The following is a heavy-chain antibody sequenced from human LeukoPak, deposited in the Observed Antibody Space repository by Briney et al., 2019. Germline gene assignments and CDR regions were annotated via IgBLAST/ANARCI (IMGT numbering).Heavy chain of an antibody. D-gene: IGHD5-18*01. CDR3: ARDSSGYSYGLNFDY. CDR1: GGTFSSYA. V-gene: IGHV1-69*01. Sequence: SVKVSCKPSGGTFSSYAIIWVRQATGQGLEWMRGIIPIFGTANYAQKFQGRVTITADESTSTAYMELSSLRSEDTAVYYCARDSSGYSYGLNFDYWGQGTLVTVSS. J-gene: IGHJ4*02. CDR2: IIPIFGTA.